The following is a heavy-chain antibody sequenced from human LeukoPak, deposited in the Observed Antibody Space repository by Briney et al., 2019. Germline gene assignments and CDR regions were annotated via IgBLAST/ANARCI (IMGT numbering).Heavy chain of an antibody. Sequence: SQTLSLTCTVSGGSVSSVGYYWSWIRQHPGKGLEWIGYIYSSGSTYYNPSLKSRVTISVDTSKNQFSLKLSSVTAADTAVYYCARYCSGGSCYFPGFGYWGQGTLVTVSS. CDR1: GGSVSSVGYY. CDR3: ARYCSGGSCYFPGFGY. J-gene: IGHJ4*02. V-gene: IGHV4-30-4*08. CDR2: IYSSGST. D-gene: IGHD2-15*01.